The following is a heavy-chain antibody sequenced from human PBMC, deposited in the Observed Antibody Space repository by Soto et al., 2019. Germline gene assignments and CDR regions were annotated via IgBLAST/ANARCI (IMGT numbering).Heavy chain of an antibody. CDR1: GGSISSYY. CDR2: IYTSGST. V-gene: IGHV4-4*07. J-gene: IGHJ4*02. D-gene: IGHD1-26*01. Sequence: QVQLQESGPGLVKPSETLSLTCPVPGGSISSYYWSWIRQPAGKGLAWIGRIYTSGSTHYNPSLKSRVTMSVDTSKSKCSLKLISVTAADTAVYYFARYSIKWEMAFDYWCQGTMVTVSS. CDR3: ARYSIKWEMAFDY.